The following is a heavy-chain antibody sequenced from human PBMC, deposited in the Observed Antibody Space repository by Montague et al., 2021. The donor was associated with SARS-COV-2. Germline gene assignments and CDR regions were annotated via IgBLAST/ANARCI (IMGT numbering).Heavy chain of an antibody. J-gene: IGHJ3*02. CDR3: ARTTTRMLYPENAFDI. D-gene: IGHD2-15*01. CDR1: GDSVSSNTAT. V-gene: IGHV6-1*01. Sequence: CAISGDSVSSNTATWNWIRQSPSRGLEWLGRTYYRSKWYNDYAIXLKSRITINPDTSKNQFSLQLSSVAPEDTAVFYCARTTTRMLYPENAFDIWGQGTMVTVSS. CDR2: TYYRSKWYN.